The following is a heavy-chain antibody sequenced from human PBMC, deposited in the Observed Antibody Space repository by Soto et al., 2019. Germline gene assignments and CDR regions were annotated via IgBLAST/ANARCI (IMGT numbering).Heavy chain of an antibody. Sequence: EVQLVESGGGLVQPGVSLRLSCAASVFSLTSYSMNWVRQAPGKGLQWVADISGSGSTKKYADSVKGRFTISRDNAENSVYLQMNSLVDEFTAVYYCARGAGYGDYGGYWGQGTLVTVSS. CDR2: ISGSGSTK. V-gene: IGHV3-48*02. J-gene: IGHJ4*02. D-gene: IGHD4-17*01. CDR3: ARGAGYGDYGGY. CDR1: VFSLTSYS.